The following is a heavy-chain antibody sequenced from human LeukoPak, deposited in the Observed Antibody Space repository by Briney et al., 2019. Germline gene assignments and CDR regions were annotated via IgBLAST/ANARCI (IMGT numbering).Heavy chain of an antibody. J-gene: IGHJ5*02. Sequence: PGGSLRLSCAASGFTISSYWMHWVRQAPGKGLEWVANIKQDGSEKYYVDSVKGRFTISRDNAKNSLYLQINSLRAEDTAVYYCARDYMVRGVMPLFDPWGQGTLVTVSS. D-gene: IGHD3-10*01. CDR2: IKQDGSEK. CDR1: GFTISSYW. V-gene: IGHV3-7*01. CDR3: ARDYMVRGVMPLFDP.